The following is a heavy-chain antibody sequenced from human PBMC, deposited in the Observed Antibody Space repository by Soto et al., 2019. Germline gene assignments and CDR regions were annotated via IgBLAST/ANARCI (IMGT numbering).Heavy chain of an antibody. CDR2: MHHSGSS. CDR1: GGSISSSNW. D-gene: IGHD6-6*01. J-gene: IGHJ3*02. Sequence: QVQLQESGPGLVKPSGTLSLTCAVSGGSISSSNWWSWVRQPPGKGLQWIGEMHHSGSSNYTPSLKRRVTISVDKSKNQFYLRLNSVTAADTAMYYCVRRISTRPGESFDIWGQGTMVTVSS. V-gene: IGHV4-4*02. CDR3: VRRISTRPGESFDI.